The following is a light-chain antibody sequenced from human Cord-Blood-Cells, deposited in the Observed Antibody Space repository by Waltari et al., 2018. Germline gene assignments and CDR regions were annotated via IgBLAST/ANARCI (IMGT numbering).Light chain of an antibody. CDR1: SSDVGSYNL. CDR2: EGS. CDR3: CSYAGSSTFRV. Sequence: QSALTQPASVSGSPGQSITISCTGTSSDVGSYNLVSCYQQHPGKAPKHMIYEGSKRPSGVSTRFSGSKSGNTASLTISGLQAEDEADYYCCSYAGSSTFRVFGGGTKLTVL. J-gene: IGLJ3*02. V-gene: IGLV2-23*03.